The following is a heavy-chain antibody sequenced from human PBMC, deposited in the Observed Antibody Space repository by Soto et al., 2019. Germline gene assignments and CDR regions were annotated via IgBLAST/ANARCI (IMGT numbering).Heavy chain of an antibody. J-gene: IGHJ4*02. CDR2: VSSYNGNT. Sequence: ASVKVSCKTSGYTFTDHGIDWVRQAPGQGLEWVGWVSSYNGNTNYAYNLKDRVIMTTDASTSTAYMELRGLRSDDTAVYYCAREVEGSYSPADFWGQGTLVTVSS. D-gene: IGHD3-10*01. CDR3: AREVEGSYSPADF. V-gene: IGHV1-18*01. CDR1: GYTFTDHG.